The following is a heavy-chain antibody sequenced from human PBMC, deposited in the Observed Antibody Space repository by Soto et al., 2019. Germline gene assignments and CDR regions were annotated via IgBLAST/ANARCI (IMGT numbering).Heavy chain of an antibody. Sequence: GGSLRLSCAASGFAFSNAWMSWFRQAPFKVLEWAAAITSDGGNKVYGDSAKGRFTISRDNSKNTVDLQMNSLRVEDTGIYYCATVGLGVSSGWSGFDYWGQGTLVTSPQ. J-gene: IGHJ4*02. CDR2: ITSDGGNK. V-gene: IGHV3-30*03. CDR1: GFAFSNAW. CDR3: ATVGLGVSSGWSGFDY. D-gene: IGHD6-19*01.